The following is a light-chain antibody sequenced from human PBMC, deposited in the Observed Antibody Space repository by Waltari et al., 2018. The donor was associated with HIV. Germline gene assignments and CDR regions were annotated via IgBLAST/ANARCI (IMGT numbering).Light chain of an antibody. CDR2: RNN. CDR3: AAWDDSLSGLV. Sequence: QSVLTQPPSASGTPGQRVTISCSGSSSNIGSNYGYWYQQLPGTAPKLLIYRNNQRPSGVPDRVSGSKSGTSAFRAVSGLRSEDEAEYYCAAWDDSLSGLVFGGGTKVTGL. J-gene: IGLJ3*02. V-gene: IGLV1-47*01. CDR1: SSNIGSNY.